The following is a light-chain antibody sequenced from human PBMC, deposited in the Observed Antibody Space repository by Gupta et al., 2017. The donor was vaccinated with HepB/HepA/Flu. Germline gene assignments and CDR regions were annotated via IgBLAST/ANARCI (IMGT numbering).Light chain of an antibody. J-gene: IGKJ2*01. CDR1: QSLLHSNGYTY. CDR3: MQGIHWLDT. V-gene: IGKV2-30*02. CDR2: KVS. Sequence: DVVMTQSPLSLPVTPGQPASISCRSSQSLLHSNGYTYLNWYQQRPGQSPRRLIYKVSNRASGVPDRFSGSGSGTDFTLKISRVEAEDVGVYYCMQGIHWLDTFGQGTKLEIK.